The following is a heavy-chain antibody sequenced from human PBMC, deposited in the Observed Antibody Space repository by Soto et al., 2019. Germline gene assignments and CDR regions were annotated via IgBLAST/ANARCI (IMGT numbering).Heavy chain of an antibody. J-gene: IGHJ4*02. D-gene: IGHD3-16*01. CDR2: INDSGRT. CDR3: ASVLRYL. CDR1: GGSFSGYY. Sequence: QVQLQQWGAGLLKPSETLSLTCAVYGGSFSGYYWSWIRQSPGKGLEWIGEINDSGRTNYNPSLTSRVTISVDTAKKQFSLNRRSVTAADTAVYYCASVLRYLWGQGPLVTVSS. V-gene: IGHV4-34*01.